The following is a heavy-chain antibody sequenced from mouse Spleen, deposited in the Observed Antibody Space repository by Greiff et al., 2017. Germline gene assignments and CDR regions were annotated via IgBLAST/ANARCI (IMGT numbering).Heavy chain of an antibody. J-gene: IGHJ4*01. CDR1: GYTFTDYA. Sequence: QVQLQQSGAELVRPGVSVKISCKGSGYTFTDYAMHWVKQSHAKSLEWIGVISTYYGDASYNQKFKGKATMTVDKSSSTAYMELARLTSEDSAIYYCARYEARAPHYYAMDYWGQGTSVTVSS. D-gene: IGHD3-1*01. CDR3: ARYEARAPHYYAMDY. V-gene: IGHV1S137*01. CDR2: ISTYYGDA.